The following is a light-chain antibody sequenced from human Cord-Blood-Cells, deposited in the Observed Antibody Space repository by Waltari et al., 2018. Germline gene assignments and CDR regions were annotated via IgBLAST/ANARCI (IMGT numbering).Light chain of an antibody. CDR1: SSDVGGYNL. CDR3: CSYAGSVV. V-gene: IGLV2-23*01. Sequence: QSALTQPASVSGSPGQSITISCTGTSSDVGGYNLVSWYQQHPGKAPKLMSYEGSKRPSGVSNRFSGSKSGNTASLTISGLQAEDEADYYCCSYAGSVVFGGGTKLTVL. CDR2: EGS. J-gene: IGLJ2*01.